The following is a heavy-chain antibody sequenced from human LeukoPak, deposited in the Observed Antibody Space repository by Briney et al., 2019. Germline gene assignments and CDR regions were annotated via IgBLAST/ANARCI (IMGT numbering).Heavy chain of an antibody. Sequence: SETLSLTCTVSGGSISTSSYYWGWIRQPPAKGLEWIGTIHYSGRTYYNPSLKSRVTISVDTSKNQSSLKMSSVTAADTAMYYCARNSGNYLGWFDPWGQGTLVTVSS. CDR2: IHYSGRT. CDR3: ARNSGNYLGWFDP. J-gene: IGHJ5*02. CDR1: GGSISTSSYY. D-gene: IGHD1-26*01. V-gene: IGHV4-39*01.